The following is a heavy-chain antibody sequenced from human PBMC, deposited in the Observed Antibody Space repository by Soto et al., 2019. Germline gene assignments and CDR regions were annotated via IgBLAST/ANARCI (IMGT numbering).Heavy chain of an antibody. Sequence: QLVESGGGLVQPGGSLRLSCAASGFTFSSYWMSWVRQARGKGLEWVANIKQDGSEKYYVDSVKGRFTISRDNAKNSLYLQMNSLRAEDTAVYYCARDDALRFSGVWGKGTTVTVSS. CDR2: IKQDGSEK. CDR3: ARDDALRFSGV. D-gene: IGHD3-16*01. CDR1: GFTFSSYW. V-gene: IGHV3-7*01. J-gene: IGHJ6*04.